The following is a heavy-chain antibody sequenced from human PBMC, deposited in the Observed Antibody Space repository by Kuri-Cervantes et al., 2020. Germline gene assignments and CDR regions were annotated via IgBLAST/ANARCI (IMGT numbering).Heavy chain of an antibody. J-gene: IGHJ5*02. D-gene: IGHD1-26*01. CDR3: SSGSFNWFDP. CDR1: GGSISSYY. V-gene: IGHV4-34*01. CDR2: INHSGST. Sequence: SETLSLTCTVSGGSISSYYWSWIRQPPGKGLEWIGEINHSGSTNYNPSLKSRVTISVDTSKNQFSLKLSSVTAADTAVYYCSSGSFNWFDPWGQGTLVTVSS.